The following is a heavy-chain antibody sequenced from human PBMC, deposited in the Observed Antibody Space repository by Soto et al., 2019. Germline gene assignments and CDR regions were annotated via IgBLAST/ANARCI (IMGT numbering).Heavy chain of an antibody. Sequence: ASVKVSCKASGYTFTTYGISWVRQAPGQGLEWMGWISGYTGKTHYAPRLQGRVTMTTDTSTSTAYMELRGLRSDDTAVYYCARDGYSYWGQGTLVTVS. CDR1: GYTFTTYG. V-gene: IGHV1-18*01. D-gene: IGHD4-4*01. J-gene: IGHJ4*02. CDR3: ARDGYSY. CDR2: ISGYTGKT.